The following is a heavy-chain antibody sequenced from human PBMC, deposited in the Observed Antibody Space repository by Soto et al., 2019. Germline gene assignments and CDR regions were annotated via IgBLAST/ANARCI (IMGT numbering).Heavy chain of an antibody. CDR3: AKDLQAYGDYNYYYYGMDV. D-gene: IGHD4-17*01. J-gene: IGHJ6*02. CDR2: ISYDGHNK. Sequence: QVQLVESGGGVVQPGGSLRLSCIASGFTFTTFGIHWVRQAPGKGREWVALISYDGHNKYYSDSVKGRFTISRDNYKTTLSLQMNSLRAEDTAVYYCAKDLQAYGDYNYYYYGMDVWGQGTTVSVSS. CDR1: GFTFTTFG. V-gene: IGHV3-30*18.